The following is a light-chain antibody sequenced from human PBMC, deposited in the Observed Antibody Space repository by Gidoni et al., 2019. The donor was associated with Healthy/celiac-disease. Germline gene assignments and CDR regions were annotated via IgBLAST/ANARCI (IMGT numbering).Light chain of an antibody. CDR3: CSCTGRNKIV. J-gene: IGLJ2*01. Sequence: QSALTQPASVYASPGQSITISCTGSRSDIGYYGCVAWYQKYPGMAPKMLIHDVNSRAPGFSDRFFGSKSGNTAALTISGLQTEDEGDYYCCSCTGRNKIVFGGGTKLTVL. V-gene: IGLV2-14*03. CDR2: DVN. CDR1: RSDIGYYGC.